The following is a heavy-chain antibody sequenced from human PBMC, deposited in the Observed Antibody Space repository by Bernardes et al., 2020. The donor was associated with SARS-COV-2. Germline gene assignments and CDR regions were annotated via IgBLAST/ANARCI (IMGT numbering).Heavy chain of an antibody. V-gene: IGHV2-70*01. CDR2: IDWDDDK. D-gene: IGHD3-9*01. CDR1: GFSLSTSGMC. Sequence: SYPTLVKPTQTLTLTCTFSGFSLSTSGMCVSWIRQPPGKALEWLALIDWDDDKYYSTSLKTRLTISKDTSKNQVVLTMTNMDPVDTATYFCARTYYDILTGGTYYFDYWGQGTLVTVSS. CDR3: ARTYYDILTGGTYYFDY. J-gene: IGHJ4*02.